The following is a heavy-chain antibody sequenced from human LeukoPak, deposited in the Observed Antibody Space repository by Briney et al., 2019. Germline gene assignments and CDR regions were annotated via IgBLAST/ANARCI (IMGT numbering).Heavy chain of an antibody. CDR3: AREEAVAGREFYFDY. D-gene: IGHD6-19*01. CDR1: GGTFSSYA. Sequence: SVKVSCKASGGTFSSYAISWVRRAPGQGLEWMGGIIPIFGTANYAQKFQGRVTITADESTSTAYMELSSLRSEDTAVYYCAREEAVAGREFYFDYWGQGTLVTVSS. CDR2: IIPIFGTA. J-gene: IGHJ4*02. V-gene: IGHV1-69*13.